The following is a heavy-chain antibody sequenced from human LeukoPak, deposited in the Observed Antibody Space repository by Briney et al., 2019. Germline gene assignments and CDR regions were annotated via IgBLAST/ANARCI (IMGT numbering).Heavy chain of an antibody. J-gene: IGHJ6*03. CDR3: ARDFGHYDILTGYYQAGYYMDV. CDR1: GFTFSSYE. CDR2: ISSSGSTI. Sequence: GGSLRLSCAASGFTFSSYEMTWVRQAPGKGLEWVSYISSSGSTIYYADSVKGRFTISRDNGKNSLYLQMNSLRAEDTAVYYCARDFGHYDILTGYYQAGYYMDVWGKGTTVTISS. D-gene: IGHD3-9*01. V-gene: IGHV3-48*03.